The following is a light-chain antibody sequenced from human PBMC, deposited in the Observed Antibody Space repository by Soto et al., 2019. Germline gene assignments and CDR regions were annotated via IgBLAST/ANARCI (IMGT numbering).Light chain of an antibody. J-gene: IGKJ3*01. V-gene: IGKV3-20*01. CDR1: RFVSNYY. Sequence: DIVLTQSPGTLSLSPGDRATLSCRTSRFVSNYYVAWYQQRPGQAPRLHIYAASSRATDILDRFSGRGSGTDFTLTISRLEPEDFAVYYWQHYADSTPVFTFGPGTKVEI. CDR3: QHYADSTPVFT. CDR2: AAS.